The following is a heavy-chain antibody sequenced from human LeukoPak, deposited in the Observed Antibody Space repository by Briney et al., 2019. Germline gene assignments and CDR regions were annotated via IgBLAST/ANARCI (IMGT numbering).Heavy chain of an antibody. CDR1: GFTFSSYS. J-gene: IGHJ6*03. CDR3: ARAAIAAARIYYYMDV. V-gene: IGHV3-21*01. CDR2: ISTSSSYI. D-gene: IGHD6-13*01. Sequence: GGSLRLSCAASGFTFSSYSMNWVRQAPGRGLEWVSFISTSSSYIHNADSVKGRFTISRDNAENSLYLQMNSLRAEDTADYYCARAAIAAARIYYYMDVWGKGTTVTVSS.